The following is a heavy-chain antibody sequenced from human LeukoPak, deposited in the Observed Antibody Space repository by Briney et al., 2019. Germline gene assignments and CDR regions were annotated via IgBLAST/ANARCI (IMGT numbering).Heavy chain of an antibody. CDR2: ISYDGSNK. D-gene: IGHD6-13*01. V-gene: IGHV3-30*18. CDR3: AKDLGYMSDY. J-gene: IGHJ4*02. Sequence: GGSLRLSCAASGFTLSSYGMHWVRQAPGKGLEWVAVISYDGSNKYYADSVKGRFTISRDNSKNTLYLQMNSLRAEDTAVYYCAKDLGYMSDYWGQGTLVTVSS. CDR1: GFTLSSYG.